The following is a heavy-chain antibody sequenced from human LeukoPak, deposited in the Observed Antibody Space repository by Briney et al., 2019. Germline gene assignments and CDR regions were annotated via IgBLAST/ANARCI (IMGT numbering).Heavy chain of an antibody. CDR1: GYTFTNYY. J-gene: IGHJ4*02. D-gene: IGHD1-26*01. CDR3: ARQPSGRFFDY. V-gene: IGHV1-46*01. Sequence: ASVQVSCKSSGYTFTNYYIHWVRQAPGQGLEWMGIINPSSGSTTYAQKFQGRVTMTGDTSTSTVYLELSSLRSEDAAVYYCARQPSGRFFDYWGQGTLVTVSS. CDR2: INPSSGST.